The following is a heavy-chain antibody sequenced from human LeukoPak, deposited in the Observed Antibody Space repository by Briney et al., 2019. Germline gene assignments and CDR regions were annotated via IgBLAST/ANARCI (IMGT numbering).Heavy chain of an antibody. CDR3: ARDSRYSSGSYAFDI. J-gene: IGHJ3*02. Sequence: SETLSLTCTVSGGSISNFYWSWIRQPPGKGLEWVGYIYYSGSTNYNPSLKSRVTISVDTSKNQFSLKLSSVTAADTAVYYCARDSRYSSGSYAFDIWGQGTMVTVSS. D-gene: IGHD6-19*01. V-gene: IGHV4-59*01. CDR1: GGSISNFY. CDR2: IYYSGST.